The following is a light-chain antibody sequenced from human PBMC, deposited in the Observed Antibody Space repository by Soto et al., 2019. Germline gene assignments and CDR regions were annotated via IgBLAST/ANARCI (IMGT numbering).Light chain of an antibody. CDR3: MQALQSLT. CDR2: LGS. V-gene: IGKV2-28*01. CDR1: QILLYNNTFNY. J-gene: IGKJ5*01. Sequence: VMTQSPLALPVTPVEPGSMSFRSSQILLYNNTFNYLDWYLQKPGHSPHLLIYLGSNRASGVPDRFSGSGSGTDFSLKISRVEAEDVGTYYCMQALQSLTFGQGTRLEI.